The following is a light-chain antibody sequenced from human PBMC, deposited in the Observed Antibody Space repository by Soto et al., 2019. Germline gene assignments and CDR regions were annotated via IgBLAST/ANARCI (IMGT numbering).Light chain of an antibody. CDR1: NIGSKN. CDR3: QVWDSSTVV. Sequence: SYELTQPLSVSVAVGQTASITCGGNNIGSKNVRWYQQKPGQAPVLVIYRDSNRPSGIPERFSGSNSGNTATLTISRAQAGDEADYYCQVWDSSTVVFGGGTKVTVL. J-gene: IGLJ2*01. CDR2: RDS. V-gene: IGLV3-9*01.